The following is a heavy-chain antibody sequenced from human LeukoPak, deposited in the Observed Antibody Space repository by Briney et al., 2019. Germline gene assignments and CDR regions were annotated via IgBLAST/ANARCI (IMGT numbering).Heavy chain of an antibody. Sequence: GGSLRLSCAASGFTFSSYAMSWVRQAPGKGLEWVSAISGSGGSTYHADSVKGRITISRDNSKNTLYLQMNSLRAEDTAVYYCARMVRGVISHFDYWGQGTLVTVSS. CDR1: GFTFSSYA. J-gene: IGHJ4*02. CDR3: ARMVRGVISHFDY. CDR2: ISGSGGST. D-gene: IGHD3-10*01. V-gene: IGHV3-23*01.